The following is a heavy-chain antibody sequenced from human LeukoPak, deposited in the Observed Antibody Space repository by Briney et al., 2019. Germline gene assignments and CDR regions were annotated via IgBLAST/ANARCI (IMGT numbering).Heavy chain of an antibody. CDR2: IKQDGREK. D-gene: IGHD3-22*01. CDR3: ARAQITYNSSGYYSMDWFDP. Sequence: GGSLRLSCAASGFTFTSYWMSSVRQAPGKGREWVASIKQDGREKYYVDSVMGRVTISRDKVKNSLYLQMNSLRAEDTAVYYWARAQITYNSSGYYSMDWFDPWGQGTLVTVSS. V-gene: IGHV3-7*01. CDR1: GFTFTSYW. J-gene: IGHJ5*02.